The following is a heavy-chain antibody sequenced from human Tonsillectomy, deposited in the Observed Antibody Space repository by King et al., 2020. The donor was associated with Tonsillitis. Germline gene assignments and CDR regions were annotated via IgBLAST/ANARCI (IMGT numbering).Heavy chain of an antibody. CDR1: GFTFSSYP. Sequence: VQLVESGGGFVQPGGSLRLSCVGSGFTFSSYPMTWVRQAPGKGLEWVSIIYSDGTNTYYVDSVKGRFTISRDNSKNTLQLQMNSLRAEDTGIYYCARGPLSQWLIDYWGQGTLVTVSS. CDR3: ARGPLSQWLIDY. D-gene: IGHD6-19*01. CDR2: IYSDGTNT. J-gene: IGHJ4*02. V-gene: IGHV3-23*03.